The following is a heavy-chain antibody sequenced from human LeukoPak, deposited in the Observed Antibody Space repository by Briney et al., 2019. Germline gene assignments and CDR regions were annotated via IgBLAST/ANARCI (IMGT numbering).Heavy chain of an antibody. CDR1: GFTFDDSA. Sequence: PGGSLRLSCATSGFTFDDSAMHWVRQAPGKGLEWVAGINWNRRKIGYADSVRGRFTISTDSAKNSLYLQMNSLRAEDTAVYYCARDDYDYDFWSGYPAYFDYWGQGTLVTVSS. CDR3: ARDDYDYDFWSGYPAYFDY. CDR2: INWNRRKI. V-gene: IGHV3-9*01. J-gene: IGHJ4*02. D-gene: IGHD3-3*01.